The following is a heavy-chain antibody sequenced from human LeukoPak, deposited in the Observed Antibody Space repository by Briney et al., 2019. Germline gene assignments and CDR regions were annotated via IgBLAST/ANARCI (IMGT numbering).Heavy chain of an antibody. Sequence: PGGSLRLSCAASGFTFSSYGMHWVRQAPGKGLEWVAVISYDGSNKYHADSVKGRFTISRDNSKNTLYLQMNSLRAEDTAVYYCARDAGKGLRFLYYYMDVWGKGTTVTVSS. V-gene: IGHV3-30*03. D-gene: IGHD3-16*01. CDR3: ARDAGKGLRFLYYYMDV. J-gene: IGHJ6*03. CDR2: ISYDGSNK. CDR1: GFTFSSYG.